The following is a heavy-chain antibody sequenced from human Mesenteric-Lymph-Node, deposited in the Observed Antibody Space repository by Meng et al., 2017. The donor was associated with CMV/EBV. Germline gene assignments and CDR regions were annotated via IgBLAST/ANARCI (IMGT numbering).Heavy chain of an antibody. CDR3: ARGQLADKIYYGLDV. V-gene: IGHV4-4*01. J-gene: IGHJ6*02. D-gene: IGHD6-6*01. CDR1: GGSIDSSNW. Sequence: SGGSIDSSNWWTWVRQPPGKGLEWIGEIYPSGSTNYNPSLKSRVTMSVDKSKNQFSLRLNSVTAADTALYFCARGQLADKIYYGLDVWGQGTTVTVSS. CDR2: IYPSGST.